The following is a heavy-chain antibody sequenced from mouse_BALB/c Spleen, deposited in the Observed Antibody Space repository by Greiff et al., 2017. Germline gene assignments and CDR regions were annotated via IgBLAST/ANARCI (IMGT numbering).Heavy chain of an antibody. CDR3: GYDYFFAY. CDR1: GFTFNTYA. J-gene: IGHJ3*01. Sequence: EVKLVESGGGLVQPKGSLKLSCAASGFTFNTYAMNWVRQAPGKGLEWVARIRSKSNNYATYYADSVKDRFTISRDDSQSMLYLQMNNLKTEDTAMYYCGYDYFFAYWGQGTLVTVSA. V-gene: IGHV10-1*02. D-gene: IGHD2-4*01. CDR2: IRSKSNNYAT.